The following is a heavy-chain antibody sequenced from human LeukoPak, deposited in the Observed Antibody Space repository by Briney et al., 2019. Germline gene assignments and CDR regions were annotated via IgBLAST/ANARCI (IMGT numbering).Heavy chain of an antibody. CDR3: ARKAQTGSHSGPFDI. Sequence: GGSLRLSCAASGFTFSSHAMNWVRQAPGKGLEWISSISTDSLSIKYADFVSGQFTISRDNAEHLLFLQMNSLRAEDTAVYYCARKAQTGSHSGPFDIWGQGTLVTVSS. D-gene: IGHD1-26*01. J-gene: IGHJ3*02. V-gene: IGHV3-21*06. CDR1: GFTFSSHA. CDR2: ISTDSLSI.